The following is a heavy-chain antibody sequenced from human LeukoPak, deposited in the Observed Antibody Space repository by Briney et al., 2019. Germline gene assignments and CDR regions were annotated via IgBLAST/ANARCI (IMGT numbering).Heavy chain of an antibody. CDR2: IRSKANNYAT. V-gene: IGHV3-73*01. D-gene: IGHD6-19*01. CDR1: GFAFSDSD. Sequence: PGGSLRLSCAASGFAFSDSDMYRVRQAPGKGLEWVGRIRSKANNYATAYAVSGKGRFTISRDDSKNTAHLQMNRLKTEDTAVYYCTRRAWGSGWGAFDIWGQGTMVTVPS. CDR3: TRRAWGSGWGAFDI. J-gene: IGHJ3*02.